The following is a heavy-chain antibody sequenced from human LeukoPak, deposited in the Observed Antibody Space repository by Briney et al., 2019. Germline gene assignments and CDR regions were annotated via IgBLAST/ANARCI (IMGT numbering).Heavy chain of an antibody. CDR3: ARHEWGYSYGYRTPFDY. V-gene: IGHV4-39*01. CDR2: IYYSGST. J-gene: IGHJ4*02. Sequence: SETLSLTCTVSGGSISSSSYYWGWIRQPPGTGLEWIGSIYYSGSTYYNPSLKSRVTISVDTSKNQFSLKLSSVTAADTAVYYCARHEWGYSYGYRTPFDYWGQGALVTVPS. D-gene: IGHD5-18*01. CDR1: GGSISSSSYY.